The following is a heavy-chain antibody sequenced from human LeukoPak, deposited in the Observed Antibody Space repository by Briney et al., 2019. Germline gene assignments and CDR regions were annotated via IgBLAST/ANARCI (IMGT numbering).Heavy chain of an antibody. V-gene: IGHV3-23*01. Sequence: PGGSLRLSCAASGFTFSDSAVSWVRQAPGEGLEWVSSISDTGGRTYYADSVKGRFAISRDNSRNTVFLQMNSLRAGDTAIYYCAKGGQDYDFWRFDIWGQGILVGVFS. CDR3: AKGGQDYDFWRFDI. CDR2: ISDTGGRT. D-gene: IGHD3-3*01. CDR1: GFTFSDSA. J-gene: IGHJ5*02.